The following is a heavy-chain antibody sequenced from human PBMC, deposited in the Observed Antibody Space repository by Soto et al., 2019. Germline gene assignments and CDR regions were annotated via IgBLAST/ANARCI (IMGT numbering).Heavy chain of an antibody. CDR2: FDPEDGET. CDR3: ATDHGYSSSWYNPDWFDP. Sequence: VASVKVSCKVSGYTLTELSMHWVRQAPGKGLEWMGGFDPEDGETIYAQKFQGRVTMIEDTSTDTAYMELSSLRSEDTAVYYCATDHGYSSSWYNPDWFDPWGQGTLVTVSS. J-gene: IGHJ5*02. CDR1: GYTLTELS. V-gene: IGHV1-24*01. D-gene: IGHD6-13*01.